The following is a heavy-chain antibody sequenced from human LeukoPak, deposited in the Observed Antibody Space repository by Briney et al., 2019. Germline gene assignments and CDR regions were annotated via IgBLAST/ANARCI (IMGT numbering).Heavy chain of an antibody. CDR1: GFTFSSYS. CDR2: IGSSSSSI. D-gene: IGHD6-19*01. Sequence: GGSLRLSCAASGFTFSSYSMNWVRQAPGKGLEWVSSIGSSSSSIYYPDSVKGRFTVSRDNAKNSLYLQMSSLRAEDTAVYYCARERAEGFDYWGQGTLVTVSS. V-gene: IGHV3-21*01. CDR3: ARERAEGFDY. J-gene: IGHJ4*02.